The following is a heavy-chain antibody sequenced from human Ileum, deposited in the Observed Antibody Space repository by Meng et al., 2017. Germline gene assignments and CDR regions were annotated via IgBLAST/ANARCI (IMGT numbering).Heavy chain of an antibody. J-gene: IGHJ6*02. CDR3: ARDDSGDFPHGYGMDV. Sequence: GGSLRLSCAASGFTFRDYAMSWVRQSPGKGLEWVSLLSGSSDNDRTYYADSVKGRFTISRDNAENSLYLQMDSLRADDTAVYYCARDDSGDFPHGYGMDVWGQGTTVTVSS. D-gene: IGHD4-17*01. CDR1: GFTFRDYA. CDR2: LSGSSDNDRT. V-gene: IGHV3-11*01.